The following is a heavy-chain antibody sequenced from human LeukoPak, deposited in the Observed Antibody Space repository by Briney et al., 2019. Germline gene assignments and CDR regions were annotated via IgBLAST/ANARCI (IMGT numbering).Heavy chain of an antibody. CDR1: GFTFSSYE. Sequence: GGSLRLSCAASGFTFSSYEMNWVRQAPGKGLEWVPYISSSGSTIYYADSVKGRFTISRDNAKNSLYLQMNSLRAEDTAVYYCARGTYDILTGYYPFFDYWGQGTLVTVSS. D-gene: IGHD3-9*01. V-gene: IGHV3-48*03. CDR2: ISSSGSTI. J-gene: IGHJ4*02. CDR3: ARGTYDILTGYYPFFDY.